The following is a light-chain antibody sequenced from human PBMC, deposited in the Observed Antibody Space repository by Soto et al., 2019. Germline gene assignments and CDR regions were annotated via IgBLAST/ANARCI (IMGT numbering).Light chain of an antibody. V-gene: IGLV2-14*01. CDR1: TSSVGGYDY. CDR2: EFS. Sequence: QSVLAQPASVSGSPGQSITISCTGTTSSVGGYDYVSWYQLHPGKAPKLMVFEFSNRPSGVSYRFAGSKSGNTASLTISGLQAEDEADYFCSTYSISTASLFGTGTKVTVL. CDR3: STYSISTASL. J-gene: IGLJ1*01.